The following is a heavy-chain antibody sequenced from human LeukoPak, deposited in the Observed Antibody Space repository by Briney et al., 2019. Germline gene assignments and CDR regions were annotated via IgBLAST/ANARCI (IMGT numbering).Heavy chain of an antibody. J-gene: IGHJ6*03. Sequence: SETLSLTCAVYGGSFSGYYWTWIRQPPGKGLEWIGEINHSGSTNYNPSLKSRVTISVDTSQNQFYLKLSSVTAADTAVYYCAREGIAVAGPYYYYYMDVWGKGTTVTISS. CDR1: GGSFSGYY. V-gene: IGHV4-34*01. D-gene: IGHD6-19*01. CDR2: INHSGST. CDR3: AREGIAVAGPYYYYYMDV.